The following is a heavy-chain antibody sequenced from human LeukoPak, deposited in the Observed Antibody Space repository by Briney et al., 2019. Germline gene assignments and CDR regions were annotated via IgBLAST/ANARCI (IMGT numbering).Heavy chain of an antibody. J-gene: IGHJ3*02. CDR3: ARVQPDSSSWYGHAFDI. CDR1: GFTFSSYE. Sequence: GGSLRLSCAASGFTFSSYEMNWVRQAPGKGLEWVSYSTSSGSTKYYADSVKGRFTISRDNAKNSLFLQMSSLRAEDTAVYYCARVQPDSSSWYGHAFDIWGQGTLVTVSS. D-gene: IGHD6-13*01. CDR2: STSSGSTK. V-gene: IGHV3-48*03.